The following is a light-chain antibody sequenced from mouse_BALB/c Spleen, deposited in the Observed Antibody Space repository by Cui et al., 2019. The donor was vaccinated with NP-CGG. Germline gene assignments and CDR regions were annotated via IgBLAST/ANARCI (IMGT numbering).Light chain of an antibody. CDR3: ALWYSSHWV. Sequence: QAGVTQEYALTTSPGETVTLTCRSSTGAVTTSNYANWVQEKPDHLFTGLIGGTNNRAPGVPARFSGSLIGDKAALTITGAQTEDEAIYFCALWYSSHWVFGGGTKLTVL. V-gene: IGLV1*01. CDR1: TGAVTTSNY. J-gene: IGLJ1*01. CDR2: GTN.